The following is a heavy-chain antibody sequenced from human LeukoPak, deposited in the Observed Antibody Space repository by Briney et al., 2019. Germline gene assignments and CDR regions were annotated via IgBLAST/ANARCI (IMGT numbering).Heavy chain of an antibody. Sequence: SETLSLTCTVSGGSISSYYWSWIRQPPGKGLEWIGYIYYSGSTNYNPPLKSRVTISVDTSKNQFSLKLSSVTAADTAVYYCARVPLAVAGSTGAFDIWGQGTMVTVSS. CDR3: ARVPLAVAGSTGAFDI. CDR2: IYYSGST. V-gene: IGHV4-59*01. CDR1: GGSISSYY. J-gene: IGHJ3*02. D-gene: IGHD6-19*01.